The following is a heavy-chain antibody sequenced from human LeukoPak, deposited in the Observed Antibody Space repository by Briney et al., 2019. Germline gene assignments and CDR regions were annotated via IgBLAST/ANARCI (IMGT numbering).Heavy chain of an antibody. CDR1: GGSISSGSYY. CDR2: IYYSGST. CDR3: ARHWGYYGSGSYYNVVGPTTFDY. D-gene: IGHD3-10*01. Sequence: SQTLSLTCTVSGGSISSGSYYWSWIRQPAGKGLEWIGRIYYSGSTNYNPSLKSRVTISVDTSKNQFSLKLSSVTAADTAVYYCARHWGYYGSGSYYNVVGPTTFDYWGQGTLVTVSS. J-gene: IGHJ4*02. V-gene: IGHV4-61*02.